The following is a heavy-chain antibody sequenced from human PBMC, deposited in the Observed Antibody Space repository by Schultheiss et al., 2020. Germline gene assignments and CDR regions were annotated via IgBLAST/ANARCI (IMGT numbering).Heavy chain of an antibody. CDR1: GYSISSGYY. CDR3: ARVPTARAAAGPRGYYYGMDV. D-gene: IGHD6-13*01. CDR2: IYYSGST. V-gene: IGHV4-61*01. J-gene: IGHJ6*02. Sequence: SETLSLTCAVSGYSISSGYYWNWIRQPPGKGLEWIGYIYYSGSTNYNPSLKSRVTISVDTSKNQFSLKLSSVTAADTAVYYCARVPTARAAAGPRGYYYGMDVWGQGTTVTVSS.